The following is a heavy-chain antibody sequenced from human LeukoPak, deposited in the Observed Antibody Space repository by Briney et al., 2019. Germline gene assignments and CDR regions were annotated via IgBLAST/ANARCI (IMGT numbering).Heavy chain of an antibody. CDR3: SSVRIDHGSSPFDY. CDR1: GFTLTIYW. Sequence: GGSLRLSCAASGFTLTIYWMSWVRQAPGTALEGVASINKGGSANYSVDSVKGRFTISRDNAKNSLYLQMNSLRADDTAVYYCSSVRIDHGSSPFDYWGQGTLVTVSS. V-gene: IGHV3-7*03. CDR2: INKGGSAN. D-gene: IGHD6-6*01. J-gene: IGHJ4*02.